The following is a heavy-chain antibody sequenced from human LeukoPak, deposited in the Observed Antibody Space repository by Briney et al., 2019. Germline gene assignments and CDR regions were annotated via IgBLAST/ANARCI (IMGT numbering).Heavy chain of an antibody. D-gene: IGHD2-21*02. CDR3: AISRYVVVTACAYFDY. CDR1: GFTFSSYA. Sequence: GGSLRLSCAAYGFTFSSYAMQWVRQAPGKGLEWVAVISYDGRNKYYADSVKGRFTISRDNSKNTLYLQMNSLRAEDTAVYYCAISRYVVVTACAYFDYWGQGTLVTVSS. J-gene: IGHJ4*02. V-gene: IGHV3-30*04. CDR2: ISYDGRNK.